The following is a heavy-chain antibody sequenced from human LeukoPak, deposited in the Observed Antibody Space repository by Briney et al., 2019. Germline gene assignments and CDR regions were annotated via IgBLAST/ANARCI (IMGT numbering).Heavy chain of an antibody. CDR1: GGTFSSYA. V-gene: IGHV1-69*04. Sequence: SVKVSYKASGGTFSSYAISWVRQAPGQGLEWMGRIIPILGIANYAQKFQGRVTITADKSTSTAYMELSSLRSEDTAVYYCAREDYYDSSGYYGTFDYWGQGTLVTVSS. D-gene: IGHD3-22*01. CDR2: IIPILGIA. CDR3: AREDYYDSSGYYGTFDY. J-gene: IGHJ4*02.